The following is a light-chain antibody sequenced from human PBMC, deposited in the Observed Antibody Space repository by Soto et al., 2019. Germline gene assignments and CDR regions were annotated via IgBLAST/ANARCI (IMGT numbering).Light chain of an antibody. Sequence: QSVLTQPPSASGTPGQRVTISCSGSSSNIGRNTVNWYQHVPGTAPKLLIYSNDQRPSGVPDRFSGSKSGTSASLAISGLRSEDAADYYCAGWDDSLNGLVFGGGTKLTVL. CDR3: AGWDDSLNGLV. J-gene: IGLJ2*01. V-gene: IGLV1-44*01. CDR1: SSNIGRNT. CDR2: SND.